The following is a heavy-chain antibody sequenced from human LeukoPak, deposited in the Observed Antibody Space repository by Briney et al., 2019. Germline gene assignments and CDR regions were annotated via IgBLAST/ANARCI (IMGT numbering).Heavy chain of an antibody. CDR3: ARVWVIQLWLSFDY. CDR2: ISSSGSTI. Sequence: GGSLRLSCAASGFTFSDYYMSWIRQAPGKGLEWVSYISSSGSTIYYADSVKGRFTISRDNAKNSLYLQMNSLRAEDTAVYYCARVWVIQLWLSFDYWGQGTLVTVSS. D-gene: IGHD5-18*01. CDR1: GFTFSDYY. J-gene: IGHJ4*02. V-gene: IGHV3-11*04.